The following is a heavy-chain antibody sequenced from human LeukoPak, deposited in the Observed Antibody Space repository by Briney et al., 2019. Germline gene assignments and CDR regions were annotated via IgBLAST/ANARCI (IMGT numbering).Heavy chain of an antibody. CDR1: GFSFSVYE. D-gene: IGHD3-16*01. Sequence: GGSLRLSCAASGFSFSVYEIHWVRQAPGKGLEWISDISSSGTTTYYADSVKGRFTISRDNAKNSLYLQMNSLRADDTAVYYCARDGGYYYMDVWGKGTTVTVSS. V-gene: IGHV3-48*03. CDR2: ISSSGTTT. J-gene: IGHJ6*03. CDR3: ARDGGYYYMDV.